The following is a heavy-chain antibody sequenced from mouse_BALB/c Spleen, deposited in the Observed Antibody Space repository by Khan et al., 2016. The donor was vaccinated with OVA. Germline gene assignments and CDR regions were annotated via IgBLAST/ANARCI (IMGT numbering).Heavy chain of an antibody. D-gene: IGHD2-3*01. CDR1: GFTFSSYG. J-gene: IGHJ3*01. CDR3: ASHRVTRPEAWFAY. Sequence: EVKLVESGGDLVKPGGSLNLSCEASGFTFSSYGMSWLRQTPDKRLEWVATISNGGSYTYYPDSVKGRLTISRDNAKNTLYLQMSSLKSEDTAMYYCASHRVTRPEAWFAYWGQGTLVTVSA. CDR2: ISNGGSYT. V-gene: IGHV5-6*01.